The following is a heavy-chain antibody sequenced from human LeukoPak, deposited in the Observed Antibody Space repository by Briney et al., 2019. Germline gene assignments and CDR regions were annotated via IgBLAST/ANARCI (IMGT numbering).Heavy chain of an antibody. V-gene: IGHV3-48*04. J-gene: IGHJ4*02. CDR3: ARVSGSSLTHYFDC. D-gene: IGHD1-26*01. CDR1: GFTFSSYW. Sequence: GGSLRLSCAASGFTFSSYWMHWVRQAPGKGLEWVSYISSSGGTIYYADSVKGRFTISRDNAKNSLYLQMNSLRAEDTAVYYCARVSGSSLTHYFDCWGQGTLVTVSS. CDR2: ISSSGGTI.